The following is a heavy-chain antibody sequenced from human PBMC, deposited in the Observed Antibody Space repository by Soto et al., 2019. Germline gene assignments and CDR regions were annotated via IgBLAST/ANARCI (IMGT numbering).Heavy chain of an antibody. CDR1: GFTFDDYA. D-gene: IGHD2-15*01. CDR2: ISGDGGST. V-gene: IGHV3-43*02. CDR3: AKDVCSGGSCYYFDY. Sequence: GGSLRLSCAASGFTFDDYAMHWVRQAPGKGLEWVSLISGDGGSTYYADSVKGRFTISRDNSKNSLYLQMNSLRTEDTGLYYCAKDVCSGGSCYYFDYWGQGTLVTVSS. J-gene: IGHJ4*02.